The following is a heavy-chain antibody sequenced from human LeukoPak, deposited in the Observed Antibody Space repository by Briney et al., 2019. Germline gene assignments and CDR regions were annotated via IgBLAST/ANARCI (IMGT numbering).Heavy chain of an antibody. D-gene: IGHD6-13*01. CDR2: IYYSGST. Sequence: PSETLSLTCTVSGGSISSHYWSWIRQPPGKGLDWIGYIYYSGSTNYNPSLKSRVTISVDTSKNQFSLKLSSVTAADTAVYYCARDSHSVSYSSRLNWFDPWGQGTLVTVSS. J-gene: IGHJ5*02. CDR1: GGSISSHY. CDR3: ARDSHSVSYSSRLNWFDP. V-gene: IGHV4-59*11.